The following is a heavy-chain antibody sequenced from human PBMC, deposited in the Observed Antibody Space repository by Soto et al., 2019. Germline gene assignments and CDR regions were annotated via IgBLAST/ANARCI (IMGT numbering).Heavy chain of an antibody. CDR1: GFTFSDYY. CDR2: ISSSSSYT. D-gene: IGHD6-13*01. V-gene: IGHV3-11*06. J-gene: IGHJ4*02. CDR3: AAAGYSSSWYVTY. Sequence: PGGSLRLSCAASGFTFSDYYMSWIRQAPGKGLEWVSYISSSSSYTNYADSVKGRFTISRDNAKNSLYLQMNSLRAEDTAVYYCAAAGYSSSWYVTYWGQGTLVTVSS.